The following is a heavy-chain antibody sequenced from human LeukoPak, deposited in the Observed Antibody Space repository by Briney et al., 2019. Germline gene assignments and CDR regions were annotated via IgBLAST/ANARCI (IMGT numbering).Heavy chain of an antibody. J-gene: IGHJ5*02. Sequence: GTSLRLSCAASGFSFRRYDMHWVHQAPGKGLEWVAATSYDGTSELYADFVKGRFSISRDNSRNTLSLQMDTLRPEDTAIYYCARAKGLAGSYLDNWFDPWGQGTRVIVSS. CDR2: TSYDGTSE. V-gene: IGHV3-30*04. D-gene: IGHD1-26*01. CDR1: GFSFRRYD. CDR3: ARAKGLAGSYLDNWFDP.